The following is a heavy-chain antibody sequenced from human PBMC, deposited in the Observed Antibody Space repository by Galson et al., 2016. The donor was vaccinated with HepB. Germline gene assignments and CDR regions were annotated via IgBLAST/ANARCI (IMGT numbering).Heavy chain of an antibody. CDR3: STHARSGHQLALRPF. D-gene: IGHD3-10*01. V-gene: IGHV4-39*01. CDR2: IHYDRTNHLTGTT. J-gene: IGHJ4*02. Sequence: SETLSLTCAVSGASISSSDHFWGWIRQPPGKGLEWLASIHYDRTNHLTGTTYYHPSVKSRLNIAVDTSNNHLSLKMISLTAEDTAVYYCSTHARSGHQLALRPFWGQGTLVTVSP. CDR1: GASISSSDHF.